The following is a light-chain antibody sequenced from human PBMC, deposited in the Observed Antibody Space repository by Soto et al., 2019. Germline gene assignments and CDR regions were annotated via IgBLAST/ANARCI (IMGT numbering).Light chain of an antibody. V-gene: IGKV3-15*01. CDR3: QQYNNWPPWT. CDR1: QSVSSN. Sequence: EIVMTQSPATLSVSPGERATLSCRASQSVSSNLAWYQQKPGQAPRLLIYGASTRATGIPARLSGSGSGTEFTLSISSLPSEDFAVYYCQQYNNWPPWTFGQGTKREIK. J-gene: IGKJ2*02. CDR2: GAS.